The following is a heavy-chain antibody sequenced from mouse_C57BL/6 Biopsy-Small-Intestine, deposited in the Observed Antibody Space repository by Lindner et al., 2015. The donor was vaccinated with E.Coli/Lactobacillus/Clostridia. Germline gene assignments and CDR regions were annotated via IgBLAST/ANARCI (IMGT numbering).Heavy chain of an antibody. CDR2: IDPEDGET. CDR1: GFNIKDYY. CDR3: ARERGYYGYFDY. V-gene: IGHV14-2*01. Sequence: VQLQESGAELVKPGASVKLSCITSGFNIKDYYMHWVKQRTEQGLERIGRIDPEDGETKYAPKFQGKATITADTSSNIVYLQLSSLTSEDTAVYYCARERGYYGYFDYWGQGTTLTVSS. J-gene: IGHJ2*01. D-gene: IGHD1-1*01.